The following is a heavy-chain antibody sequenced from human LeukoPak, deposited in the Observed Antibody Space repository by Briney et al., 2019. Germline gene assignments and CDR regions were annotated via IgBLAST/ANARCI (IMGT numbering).Heavy chain of an antibody. CDR1: GFTFSDSA. CDR3: TRQNKNFSGYSDH. CDR2: IRSKANNYAT. J-gene: IGHJ4*02. Sequence: GGSLRLSCAASGFTFSDSAMNWVRQTSGKGLEWLARIRSKANNYATAYAASVKGRSTISRDDAKNTLYLQMNSLQTDDAAIYFCTRQNKNFSGYSDHWGQGTQVTASS. V-gene: IGHV3-73*01. D-gene: IGHD2/OR15-2a*01.